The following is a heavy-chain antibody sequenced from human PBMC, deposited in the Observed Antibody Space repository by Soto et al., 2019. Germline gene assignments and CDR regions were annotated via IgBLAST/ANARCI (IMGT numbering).Heavy chain of an antibody. CDR2: IYKSATT. V-gene: IGHV4-30-4*01. D-gene: IGHD7-27*01. Sequence: TLSLTCSVSGDSISNLDYFWAWIRQPPGQALEYIGYIYKSATTYYNPSFESRVAISVDTSKSQFSLDVTSVTAADTAVYFCARGRYCLTGRCFPNWFDSWGQGALVTVSS. J-gene: IGHJ5*01. CDR1: GDSISNLDYF. CDR3: ARGRYCLTGRCFPNWFDS.